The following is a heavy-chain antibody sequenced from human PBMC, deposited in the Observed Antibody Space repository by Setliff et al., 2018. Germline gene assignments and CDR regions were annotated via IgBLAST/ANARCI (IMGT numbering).Heavy chain of an antibody. CDR2: IHDSGNT. CDR1: GDSINRNY. Sequence: SETLSLTCSVSGDSINRNYWRWIRQPPGKGLEWLGYIHDSGNTNYNPSLKSRVTVSLNRSKNQFSLKLSSVTAADTAVYYCARGREFYYGSGIIDSWGQGTLVTVSS. V-gene: IGHV4-59*01. CDR3: ARGREFYYGSGIIDS. D-gene: IGHD3-10*01. J-gene: IGHJ4*02.